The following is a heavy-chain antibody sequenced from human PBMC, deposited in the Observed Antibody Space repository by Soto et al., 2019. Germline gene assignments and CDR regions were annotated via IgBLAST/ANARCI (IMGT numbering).Heavy chain of an antibody. Sequence: QVQLVESGGGVVQPGRSLRLSCAASGFTFSSYGMHWVCQAQGKGREWVAVISYDGGNKNYEDSVKGRLTISRDNSKNTLYLQMNSLRAEDTAVYYCASGQRPDYYYMDVWGKGTTVTVSS. CDR2: ISYDGGNK. D-gene: IGHD6-25*01. CDR1: GFTFSSYG. CDR3: ASGQRPDYYYMDV. J-gene: IGHJ6*03. V-gene: IGHV3-30*03.